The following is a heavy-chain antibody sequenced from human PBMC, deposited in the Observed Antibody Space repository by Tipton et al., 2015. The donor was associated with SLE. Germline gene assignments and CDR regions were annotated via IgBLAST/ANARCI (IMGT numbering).Heavy chain of an antibody. Sequence: TLSLTCAVSGGSLTGHYWSWIRQPPGKGLEWIAEINHRGDTNHNPSLKSRVTISVDTSKNQVSLKLASVTAADTAVYYCTRGGGDSLGWYPRYYYYYGMDVWGHGTTVTVSS. V-gene: IGHV4-34*01. J-gene: IGHJ6*02. D-gene: IGHD6-19*01. CDR3: TRGGGDSLGWYPRYYYYYGMDV. CDR2: INHRGDT. CDR1: GGSLTGHY.